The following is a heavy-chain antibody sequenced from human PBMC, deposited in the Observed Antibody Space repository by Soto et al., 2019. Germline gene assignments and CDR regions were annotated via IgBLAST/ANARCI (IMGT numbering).Heavy chain of an antibody. Sequence: EVQLVESGGGLVHPGESLRLSCAASGFTFSSYWMHWVRQAPGKGLVWVSRINSDGSRTNYADSVKGRFTVSRDNAKNTQYLQMNSLRAEDTAVYYCARVLTGSWNWFDPWGQGTLVTVSS. CDR1: GFTFSSYW. J-gene: IGHJ5*02. CDR2: INSDGSRT. D-gene: IGHD6-13*01. V-gene: IGHV3-74*01. CDR3: ARVLTGSWNWFDP.